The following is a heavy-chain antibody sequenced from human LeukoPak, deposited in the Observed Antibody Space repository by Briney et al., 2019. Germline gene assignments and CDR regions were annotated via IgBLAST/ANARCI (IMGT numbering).Heavy chain of an antibody. Sequence: PSETLSLTCTVSGGSISSSSYYWGWIRQPPGKGLEWIVSIYYSGSTYYNPSLKRRVTISVDTSKNQFSLKLSSVTAADTAVYYCARRTYYDFWSGYHSSFDYWGQGTLVTVSS. CDR1: GGSISSSSYY. CDR3: ARRTYYDFWSGYHSSFDY. CDR2: IYYSGST. V-gene: IGHV4-39*01. D-gene: IGHD3-3*01. J-gene: IGHJ4*02.